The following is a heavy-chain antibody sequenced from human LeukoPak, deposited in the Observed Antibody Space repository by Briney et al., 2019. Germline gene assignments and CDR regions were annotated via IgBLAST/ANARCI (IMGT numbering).Heavy chain of an antibody. J-gene: IGHJ5*02. CDR1: GYTFTSYA. Sequence: ASVKVSCKASGYTFTSYAMHWVRQAPGQRLEWMGWINAGNGNTKYSQKFQGRVTITADESTGTAYMELSSLRSEDTAMYYCARALLRYCSSTSCYWFDPWGQGTLVTVSS. CDR2: INAGNGNT. D-gene: IGHD2-2*01. CDR3: ARALLRYCSSTSCYWFDP. V-gene: IGHV1-3*01.